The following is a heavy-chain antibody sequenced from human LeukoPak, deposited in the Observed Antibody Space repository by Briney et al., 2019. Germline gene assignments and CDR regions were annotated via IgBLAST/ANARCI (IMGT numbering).Heavy chain of an antibody. CDR2: IRKKSHRYTT. J-gene: IGHJ3*02. CDR3: SREGGEGDESAFDI. CDR1: GFTFSDYI. D-gene: IGHD3-16*01. V-gene: IGHV3-72*01. Sequence: GGSLRLSCAASGFTFSDYILDWVRQAPGKGLEWVGRIRKKSHRYTTEYAASVKGRFTISRDDSKNTLYLQMNGLTTEDTAMYYCSREGGEGDESAFDIWGQGTMVTVSA.